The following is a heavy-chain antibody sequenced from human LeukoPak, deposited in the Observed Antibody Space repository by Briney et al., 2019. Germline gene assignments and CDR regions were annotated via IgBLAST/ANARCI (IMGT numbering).Heavy chain of an antibody. CDR3: ARGSRYGDYDY. Sequence: TSETLSLTCTVSGGSISSYYWSWIRQPAGKGLEWIGRIYTSGSTNYNPSLKSRVTISVDTSKNQFSLKLSSVTAADTAVYYCARGSRYGDYDYWGQGTLVTVSS. V-gene: IGHV4-4*07. CDR1: GGSISSYY. CDR2: IYTSGST. J-gene: IGHJ4*02. D-gene: IGHD4-17*01.